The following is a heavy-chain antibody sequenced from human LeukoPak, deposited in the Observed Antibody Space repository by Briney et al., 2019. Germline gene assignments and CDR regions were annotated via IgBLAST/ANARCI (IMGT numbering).Heavy chain of an antibody. CDR1: GGSISSYY. D-gene: IGHD4-11*01. V-gene: IGHV4-4*07. Sequence: SETLSLTCTVSGGSISSYYWSWIRQPAGKGLEWIGRIYTSGSTNYNPSLKSRVTMSVDTSKNQFSLKLSSVTAADTAVYYCARGRTVTTFYYYYYMDVWGKGTTVTVSS. CDR2: IYTSGST. CDR3: ARGRTVTTFYYYYYMDV. J-gene: IGHJ6*03.